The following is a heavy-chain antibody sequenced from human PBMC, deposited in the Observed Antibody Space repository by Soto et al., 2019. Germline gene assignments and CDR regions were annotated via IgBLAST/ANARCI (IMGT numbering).Heavy chain of an antibody. Sequence: SETLSLTCTVSGGSISSYYWSWIRQPPGKGLEWIGYIYYSGSTNYNPSLKSRVTISVDTSKNQFSLKLSSVTAADTAVYYCARTGTGDAFDIWGQGTMVTVSS. CDR3: ARTGTGDAFDI. CDR2: IYYSGST. J-gene: IGHJ3*02. V-gene: IGHV4-59*08. CDR1: GGSISSYY. D-gene: IGHD1-1*01.